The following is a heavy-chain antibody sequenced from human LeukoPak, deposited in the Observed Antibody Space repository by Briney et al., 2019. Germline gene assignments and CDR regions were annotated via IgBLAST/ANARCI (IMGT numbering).Heavy chain of an antibody. D-gene: IGHD1-26*01. Sequence: PSETRSLTCTVSSGSISTYYWNWIRQPAGKGLEWIGRIHSSGSTKYNPSLKSRVTISVDTSKNQFSLKLSSVTAADTAVYYCASTRVGEGDYWGQGTLVTVSS. V-gene: IGHV4-4*07. CDR1: SGSISTYY. CDR2: IHSSGST. J-gene: IGHJ4*02. CDR3: ASTRVGEGDY.